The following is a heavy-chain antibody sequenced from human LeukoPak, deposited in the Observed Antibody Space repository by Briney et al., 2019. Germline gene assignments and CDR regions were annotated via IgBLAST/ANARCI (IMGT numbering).Heavy chain of an antibody. CDR2: IIPILGIA. J-gene: IGHJ5*02. V-gene: IGHV1-69*04. CDR3: ARERQQLVDNDNWFDP. Sequence: SVKVSCKASGGTFSSYAISWVRQAPGQGLEWMGRIIPILGIANYAQKFQGRVTITADKSTSTAYMELSSLRSEDTAVYYCARERQQLVDNDNWFDPWGQETLVTVSS. CDR1: GGTFSSYA. D-gene: IGHD6-13*01.